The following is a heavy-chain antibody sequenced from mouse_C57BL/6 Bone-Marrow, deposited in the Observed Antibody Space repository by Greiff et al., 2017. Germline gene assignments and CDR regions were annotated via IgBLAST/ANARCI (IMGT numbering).Heavy chain of an antibody. J-gene: IGHJ2*01. D-gene: IGHD2-2*01. CDR2: IDPENGDT. Sequence: VQLKESGAELVRPGASVKLSCTASGFNIKDDYMHWVKQRPEQGLEWIGWIDPENGDTEYASKFQGKATITTDTSSNTAYLQLSSLTSEDTAVYYCSPTMVTPGYWGQGTTLTVSS. CDR1: GFNIKDDY. CDR3: SPTMVTPGY. V-gene: IGHV14-4*01.